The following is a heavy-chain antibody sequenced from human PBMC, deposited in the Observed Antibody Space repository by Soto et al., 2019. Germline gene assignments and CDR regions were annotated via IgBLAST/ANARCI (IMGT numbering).Heavy chain of an antibody. J-gene: IGHJ4*02. Sequence: QVQLVESGGGVVQPGRSLRLSCAASGFTFSSYGMHWVRQAPGKGLEWVAVIWYDGSNKYYADSVKGRFTISRDNSKNTLYLQMNSLRAEDTAVYYCARFSPPIAVAGDGVDYWGQGTLVTVSS. CDR3: ARFSPPIAVAGDGVDY. D-gene: IGHD6-19*01. V-gene: IGHV3-33*01. CDR1: GFTFSSYG. CDR2: IWYDGSNK.